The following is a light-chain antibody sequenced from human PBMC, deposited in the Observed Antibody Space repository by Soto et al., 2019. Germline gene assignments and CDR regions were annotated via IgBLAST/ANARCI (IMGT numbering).Light chain of an antibody. Sequence: IVMTQXXXXLXLXXXXRATLXXRASQSVSSNLAWYQQKPGQAPRLLIYGASTRATGIPARFSGSGSGTEFTLTISSLQSEDFAVYYCQQYGSSLITFGQGTRLEIK. J-gene: IGKJ5*01. CDR1: QSVSSN. CDR2: GAS. CDR3: QQYGSSLIT. V-gene: IGKV3-15*01.